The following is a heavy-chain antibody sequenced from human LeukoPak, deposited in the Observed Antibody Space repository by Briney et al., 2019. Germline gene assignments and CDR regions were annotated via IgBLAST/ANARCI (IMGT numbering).Heavy chain of an antibody. CDR3: ARETAEYSGYET. D-gene: IGHD5-12*01. V-gene: IGHV1-69*04. Sequence: SVKFSCKASGGTFSSYAISWIRQAPGPWLEWMGRIIPILGIANYAQKFQGRVTITADKSTSTAYMELSSLRSEDTAVYYCARETAEYSGYETWGQGTLVTVSS. CDR1: GGTFSSYA. J-gene: IGHJ5*02. CDR2: IIPILGIA.